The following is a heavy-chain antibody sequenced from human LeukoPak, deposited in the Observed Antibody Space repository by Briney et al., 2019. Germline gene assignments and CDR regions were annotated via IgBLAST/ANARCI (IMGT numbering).Heavy chain of an antibody. CDR3: ARDGGSGSFDYYYMDV. J-gene: IGHJ6*03. V-gene: IGHV1-2*02. CDR2: INPNSGGT. Sequence: ASVKVSCKAFGYTFTSNYMHWVRQAPGQGPEWMGWINPNSGGTNYAQKFQGRVTMTRDTSISTAYMELSRLRSDDTAVYYCARDGGSGSFDYYYMDVWGKGTTVTISS. CDR1: GYTFTSNY. D-gene: IGHD3-10*01.